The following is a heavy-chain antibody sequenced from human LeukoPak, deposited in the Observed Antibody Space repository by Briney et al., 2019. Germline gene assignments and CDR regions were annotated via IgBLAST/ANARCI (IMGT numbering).Heavy chain of an antibody. CDR3: VKDIRGGLLSYYFDY. V-gene: IGHV3-9*01. Sequence: PGGSLRLSCAASGFTFDDYAMLWVRQAPGKDLEGVSGISWNSGSIGYADSVKGRFTISRDNAKNSLYLQMNSLRAEDTALYYCVKDIRGGLLSYYFDYWGQGALVTVSS. CDR2: ISWNSGSI. CDR1: GFTFDDYA. J-gene: IGHJ4*02. D-gene: IGHD2-21*02.